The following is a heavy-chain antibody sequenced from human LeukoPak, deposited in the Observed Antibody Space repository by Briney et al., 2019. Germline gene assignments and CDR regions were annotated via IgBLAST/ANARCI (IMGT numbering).Heavy chain of an antibody. CDR1: GFTFSSYS. D-gene: IGHD6-6*01. V-gene: IGHV3-21*01. CDR2: ISSSSSYI. Sequence: GGSLRLSRAASGFTFSSYSMNWVRQAPGKGLEWVSSISSSSSYIYYADSVKGRFTISRDNAKNSLYLQMNSLRAEDTAVYYCARDLRSGVAARPALPFDYWGQGTLVTVSS. CDR3: ARDLRSGVAARPALPFDY. J-gene: IGHJ4*02.